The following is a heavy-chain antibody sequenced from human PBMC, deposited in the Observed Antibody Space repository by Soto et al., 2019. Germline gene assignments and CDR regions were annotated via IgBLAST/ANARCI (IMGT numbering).Heavy chain of an antibody. CDR3: ARGSKVVVPAATHWFDP. D-gene: IGHD2-2*01. Sequence: QVQLQESGPGLVKPSQTLSLTCTVSGGSISSGGYYWSWIRQHPGKGLEWIGYIYYSGSTYYNPSPKSRVTLSVDTSKNQFSLKLSSVTAADTAVYYCARGSKVVVPAATHWFDPWGQGTLVTVSS. CDR2: IYYSGST. J-gene: IGHJ5*02. CDR1: GGSISSGGYY. V-gene: IGHV4-31*03.